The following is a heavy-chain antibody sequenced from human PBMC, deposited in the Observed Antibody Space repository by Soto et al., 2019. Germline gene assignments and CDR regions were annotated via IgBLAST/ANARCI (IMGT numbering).Heavy chain of an antibody. Sequence: EVQLVESGGGLVQPGRSLRLSCAASGFTFYNYAMHWVRQAPVKCLEWVSGITWNSGNRGYADSVKGRFTFSRDNAKNSLYLQMDSLRAEATALYYCAKARGYLFRGAYFDYWGQGTLVTVSS. CDR3: AKARGYLFRGAYFDY. D-gene: IGHD3-10*01. CDR2: ITWNSGNR. J-gene: IGHJ4*02. CDR1: GFTFYNYA. V-gene: IGHV3-9*01.